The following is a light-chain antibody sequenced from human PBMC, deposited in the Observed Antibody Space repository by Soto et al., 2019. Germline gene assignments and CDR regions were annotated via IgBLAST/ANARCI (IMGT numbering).Light chain of an antibody. Sequence: EIVLTQSPDTLSLSPGERATLFCRASQTLSINSLAWYQQKPGQAPRLLIYAASTRHTGIPDRFNGSGSGTDFALTINRLEPEDFAVYFCQQYDGAPLTFGPGTKVDFK. CDR2: AAS. CDR1: QTLSINS. CDR3: QQYDGAPLT. V-gene: IGKV3-20*01. J-gene: IGKJ3*01.